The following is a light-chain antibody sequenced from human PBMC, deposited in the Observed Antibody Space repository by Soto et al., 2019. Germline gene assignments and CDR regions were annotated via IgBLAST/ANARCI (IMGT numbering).Light chain of an antibody. CDR2: GAS. CDR1: QSVSSSY. CDR3: QHDGISPA. J-gene: IGKJ4*01. V-gene: IGKV3-20*01. Sequence: EIVLTQSPGTLSLSPGERATLSCRASQSVSSSYLAWYQQKPGQAPRLLIYGASSRATGIPDRFSGSGAGTYFTLTISRLDPEDCAWYYCQHDGISPAFGGGTKVEIK.